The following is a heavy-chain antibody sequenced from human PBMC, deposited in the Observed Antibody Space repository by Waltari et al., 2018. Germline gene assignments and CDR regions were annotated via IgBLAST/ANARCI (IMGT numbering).Heavy chain of an antibody. CDR1: GYSISSCYY. J-gene: IGHJ1*01. D-gene: IGHD1-26*01. CDR3: ARGACRVYPETEYFQH. Sequence: QVQLQESGGGLVKPSETLSLTCAVSGYSISSCYYWGWIRQRPGKGLEGIGSIYHSGSTYYNPSLKSRVTISVDTSKNQFSLKLSSVTAADTAVYYCARGACRVYPETEYFQHWGQGTLVTVSS. V-gene: IGHV4-38-2*01. CDR2: IYHSGST.